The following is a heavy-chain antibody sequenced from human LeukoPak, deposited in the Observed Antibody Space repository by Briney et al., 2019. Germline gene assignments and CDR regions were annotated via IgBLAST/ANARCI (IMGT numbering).Heavy chain of an antibody. CDR3: VTTGHSSGWQFDY. D-gene: IGHD6-19*01. Sequence: PSETLSLTCNVSDYSISSVYYWGWIRQSPGKGLKWIGSIYHTGYTYYNPSLKSRITISLETSRTQFSLKLNSVTAADTAVYFCVTTGHSSGWQFDYWGQGTLVTVSS. CDR2: IYHTGYT. V-gene: IGHV4-38-2*02. CDR1: DYSISSVYY. J-gene: IGHJ4*02.